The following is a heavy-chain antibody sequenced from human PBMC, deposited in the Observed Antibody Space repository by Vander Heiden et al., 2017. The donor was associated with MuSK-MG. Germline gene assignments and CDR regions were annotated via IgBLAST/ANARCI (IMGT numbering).Heavy chain of an antibody. Sequence: QVQLQQWGAGLLKPSETLSLTCAVAGGSFSGYYWSWIRQPPGKGLEWIGEINHSGSTNYNPSLKSRVTIAIDTSKNQFSLKLSSVTAADTAVYYCARDGARYCSGGSCYDYWGQGTLVTVSS. V-gene: IGHV4-34*01. D-gene: IGHD2-15*01. CDR1: GGSFSGYY. J-gene: IGHJ4*02. CDR3: ARDGARYCSGGSCYDY. CDR2: INHSGST.